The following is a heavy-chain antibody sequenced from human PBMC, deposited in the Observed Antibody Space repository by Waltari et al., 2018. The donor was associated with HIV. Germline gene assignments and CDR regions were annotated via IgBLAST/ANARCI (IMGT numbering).Heavy chain of an antibody. D-gene: IGHD1-26*01. CDR3: ARGTRRGGGIDY. V-gene: IGHV4-31*03. CDR1: GGSIRSGPSY. J-gene: IGHJ4*02. CDR2: IYYSGST. Sequence: QVQLQESGPGLVKPSQTLSLSCTVPGGSIRSGPSYWSWIRQHPGKGLEWIGYIYYSGSTYYNPSLKSRVTISVDTSKNQFSLKLSSVTAADRAVYYCARGTRRGGGIDYWGQGTLVTVSS.